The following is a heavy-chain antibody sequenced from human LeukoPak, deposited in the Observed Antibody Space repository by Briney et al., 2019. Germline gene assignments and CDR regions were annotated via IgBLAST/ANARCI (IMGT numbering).Heavy chain of an antibody. CDR2: IKEDGSKK. Sequence: GGSLRLSCAASGFTYSVYWMTWVRQARGKGLEWVASIKEDGSKKYYMDSVKGRFTISRDNAQKSLYLEMNSLRVEDTAVYYCARAVTSTEGYWGQGTLVTVSS. CDR3: ARAVTSTEGY. CDR1: GFTYSVYW. V-gene: IGHV3-7*03. J-gene: IGHJ4*02.